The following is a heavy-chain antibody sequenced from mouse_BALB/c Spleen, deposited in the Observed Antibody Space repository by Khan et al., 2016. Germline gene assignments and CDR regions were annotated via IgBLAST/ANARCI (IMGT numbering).Heavy chain of an antibody. CDR3: ARSPYDYDVGFAY. V-gene: IGHV14-3*02. J-gene: IGHJ3*01. Sequence: VQLQQSGAELVKPGASVKLSCTASGFNIKDTYMHWVKQRPEQGLEWIGRIDPANGNTKYDPKFQGKATITADTSSNTAYLQLRSLTSEDTAVYYCARSPYDYDVGFAYWGQETLVTDSA. CDR2: IDPANGNT. D-gene: IGHD2-4*01. CDR1: GFNIKDTY.